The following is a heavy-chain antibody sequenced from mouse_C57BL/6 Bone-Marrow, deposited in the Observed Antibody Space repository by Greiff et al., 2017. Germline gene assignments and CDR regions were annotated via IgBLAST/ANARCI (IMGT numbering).Heavy chain of an antibody. Sequence: EVQLVESGPELVKPGASVKISCKASGYSFTDYNMNWVKQSDGKSLEWIGDINPNSGTTSYNKKFKGQATLTVDQSSSTAYMQLISLTSEDSSVYYCARSGIYYDGSIDYWCQGTTLTVSS. CDR1: GYSFTDYN. CDR3: ARSGIYYDGSIDY. CDR2: INPNSGTT. D-gene: IGHD1-1*01. J-gene: IGHJ2*01. V-gene: IGHV1-39*01.